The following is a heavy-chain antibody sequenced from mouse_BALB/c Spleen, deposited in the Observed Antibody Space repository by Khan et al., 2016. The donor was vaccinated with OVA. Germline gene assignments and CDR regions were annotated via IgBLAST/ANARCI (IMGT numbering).Heavy chain of an antibody. CDR1: GYSFTSYY. Sequence: VQLKESGPEVMKPGASVKISCKASGYSFTSYYIHWVMQSHGKSLEWIGYIDPFSGTTTYNQKFKGKATLTVDKSSSTVYIHLRNLTFEDSAVYYCTRHGYGDWFSYWGQGTLVTVSA. J-gene: IGHJ3*01. CDR3: TRHGYGDWFSY. CDR2: IDPFSGTT. V-gene: IGHV1S135*01. D-gene: IGHD2-2*01.